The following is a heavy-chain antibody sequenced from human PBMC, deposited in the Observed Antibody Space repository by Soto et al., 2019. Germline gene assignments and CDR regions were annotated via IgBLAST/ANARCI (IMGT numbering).Heavy chain of an antibody. Sequence: QVQLVESGGGVVQPGRSLRLSCAASGFTFSSYGMHWVRQAPGKGLEWVAVISYDGSNKYYADSVKGRFTISRDNSKNPLYLQMNSLRAEDTAVYYCAKLAAAANIGSYYYYGMDVWGQGTTVTVSS. CDR2: ISYDGSNK. J-gene: IGHJ6*02. V-gene: IGHV3-30*18. CDR3: AKLAAAANIGSYYYYGMDV. D-gene: IGHD6-13*01. CDR1: GFTFSSYG.